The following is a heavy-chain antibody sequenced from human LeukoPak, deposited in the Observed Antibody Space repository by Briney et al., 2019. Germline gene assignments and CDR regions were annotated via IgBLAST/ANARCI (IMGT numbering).Heavy chain of an antibody. Sequence: GGSLRLSCAASGFTFSSYAMSWVRQVPGKGLEWMGSIYPRDSDTTYSPSFQGHVTISVDTSINTAYLHWSSLRASDTAMYFCARQWTKSFDIWGQGTVVIVSS. CDR2: IYPRDSDT. CDR1: GFTFSSYA. V-gene: IGHV5-51*01. J-gene: IGHJ3*02. D-gene: IGHD3/OR15-3a*01. CDR3: ARQWTKSFDI.